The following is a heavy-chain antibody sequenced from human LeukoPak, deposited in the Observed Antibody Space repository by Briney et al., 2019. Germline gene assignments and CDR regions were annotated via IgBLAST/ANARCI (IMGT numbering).Heavy chain of an antibody. CDR3: ARDLPPAPWNGMDV. CDR2: ISSSSSYI. J-gene: IGHJ6*02. Sequence: GGSLRLSCAASGFTFSSYSMNWVRQAPGKGLEWVSSISSSSSYIYYADSVKGRFTISRDNSKNTLYLQMNSLRPEDTAVYYCARDLPPAPWNGMDVWGQGTTVTVSS. D-gene: IGHD2-2*01. V-gene: IGHV3-21*04. CDR1: GFTFSSYS.